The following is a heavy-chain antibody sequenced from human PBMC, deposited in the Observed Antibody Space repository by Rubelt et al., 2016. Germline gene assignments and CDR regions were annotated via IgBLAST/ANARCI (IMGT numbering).Heavy chain of an antibody. D-gene: IGHD4-23*01. CDR2: INSDGSHT. J-gene: IGHJ4*02. CDR3: TTAGNSEVDFDY. Sequence: GKGLVWVSRINSDGSHTGYADSVKGRFTISRDNSKNTLYLQMNSLRAEDTAVYYCTTAGNSEVDFDYWGQGTLVTVSS. V-gene: IGHV3-74*01.